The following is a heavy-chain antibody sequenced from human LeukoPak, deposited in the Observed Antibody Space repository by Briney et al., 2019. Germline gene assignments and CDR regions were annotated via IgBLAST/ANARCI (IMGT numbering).Heavy chain of an antibody. J-gene: IGHJ4*02. CDR3: ARIITMVRGVDFDY. V-gene: IGHV1-2*02. CDR2: MNPNSGGT. Sequence: ASVKVSCKASGYTLTGYYMHWVRQAPGQGLEWMGWMNPNSGGTKYAQKLQGRVTMTRDTSISTAYMELSRLRSDDTAMYYCARIITMVRGVDFDYWGQGTLVTVSS. CDR1: GYTLTGYY. D-gene: IGHD3-10*01.